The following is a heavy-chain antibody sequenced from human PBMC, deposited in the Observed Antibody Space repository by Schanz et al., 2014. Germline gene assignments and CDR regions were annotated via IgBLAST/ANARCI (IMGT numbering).Heavy chain of an antibody. CDR3: ARAFGGYDPAGALDY. J-gene: IGHJ4*02. Sequence: QVQLVQSGAEVKKPGASVKVSCKASGNTLSAYYIHWIRQAPGQGLEWMGWIDPNSGGTNYAQKFQGWVTMTRDTSISTAYMELSRLKSDDTAVYYCARAFGGYDPAGALDYWGQGTLVTVSS. D-gene: IGHD5-12*01. CDR1: GNTLSAYY. V-gene: IGHV1-2*04. CDR2: IDPNSGGT.